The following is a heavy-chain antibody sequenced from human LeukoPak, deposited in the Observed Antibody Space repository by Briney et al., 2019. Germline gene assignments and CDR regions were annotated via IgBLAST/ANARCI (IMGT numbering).Heavy chain of an antibody. CDR1: GFSFSSYW. V-gene: IGHV3-7*01. D-gene: IGHD4-17*01. Sequence: GGSLRLSCAASGFSFSSYWMDWVRQAPGKGLEWVANIKQDGSEKYYMDSVKGRFTISRDNSKNTLYLQMNSLRAEDTAVYYCARDLDYGDYEAYFDYWGQGTLVTVSS. CDR3: ARDLDYGDYEAYFDY. CDR2: IKQDGSEK. J-gene: IGHJ4*02.